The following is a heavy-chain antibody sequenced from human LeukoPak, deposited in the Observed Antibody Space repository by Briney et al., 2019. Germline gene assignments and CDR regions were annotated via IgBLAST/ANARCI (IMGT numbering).Heavy chain of an antibody. CDR1: ADSLSSGGHY. CDR2: IHHSGRS. J-gene: IGHJ4*02. V-gene: IGHV4-31*03. CDR3: ARVRDGYNYSYFDY. D-gene: IGHD5-24*01. Sequence: PSETLSLTCTVSADSLSSGGHYWAWIRQFPGKGLESIGFIHHSGRSRHNPSLKDRVAISVDTSRKQFALKLSSVTAADTAVYYCARVRDGYNYSYFDYWGQGTLVTVSS.